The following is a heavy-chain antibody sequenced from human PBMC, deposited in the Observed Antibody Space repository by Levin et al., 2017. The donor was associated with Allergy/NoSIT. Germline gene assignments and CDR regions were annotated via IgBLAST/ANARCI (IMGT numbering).Heavy chain of an antibody. D-gene: IGHD2-2*02. Sequence: GESLKISCAASGFTFSSYAMHWVRQAPGKGLEWVAVISYDGSNKYYADSVKGRFTISRDNSKNTLYLQMNSLRAEDTAVYYCARGGEEGYCSSTSCYTDDAFDIWGQGTMVTVSS. CDR1: GFTFSSYA. CDR3: ARGGEEGYCSSTSCYTDDAFDI. CDR2: ISYDGSNK. V-gene: IGHV3-30-3*01. J-gene: IGHJ3*02.